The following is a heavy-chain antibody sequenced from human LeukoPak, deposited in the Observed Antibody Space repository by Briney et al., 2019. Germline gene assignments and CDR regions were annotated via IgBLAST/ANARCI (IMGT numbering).Heavy chain of an antibody. Sequence: GASVKVSCKASGGTFSSYATSWVRQAPGQGLEWMGWISAYNGNTNYAQKLQGRVTMTTDTSTSTAYMELRSLRSDDTAVYYCARETIDSSSSYYYYGMDVWGQGTTVTVSS. CDR1: GGTFSSYA. CDR3: ARETIDSSSSYYYYGMDV. V-gene: IGHV1-18*01. J-gene: IGHJ6*02. D-gene: IGHD6-6*01. CDR2: ISAYNGNT.